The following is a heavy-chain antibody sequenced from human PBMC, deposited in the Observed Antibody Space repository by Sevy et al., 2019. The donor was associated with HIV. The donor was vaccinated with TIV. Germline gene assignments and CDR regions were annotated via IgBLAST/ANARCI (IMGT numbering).Heavy chain of an antibody. J-gene: IGHJ5*02. D-gene: IGHD5-18*01. V-gene: IGHV1-18*01. Sequence: ASVKVCCKAFGYVFASYGISWVRQAPGQGLEWMGWISPFSGDTKYAQKFQGRVTMTTDTSTATAYMEVWSLRSDDTGVYYCARDEGQLPNWPALWFVPWGQGTLVTVSS. CDR3: ARDEGQLPNWPALWFVP. CDR2: ISPFSGDT. CDR1: GYVFASYG.